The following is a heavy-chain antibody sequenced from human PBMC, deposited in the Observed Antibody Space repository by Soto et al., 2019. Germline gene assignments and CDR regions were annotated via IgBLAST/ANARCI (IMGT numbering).Heavy chain of an antibody. J-gene: IGHJ4*02. D-gene: IGHD3-22*01. V-gene: IGHV4-34*01. Sequence: SETLSLTCAVYGGSFSGYYWSWIRQPPGKGLEWIGEINHSGSTNYNPSLKSRVTISVDTSKNQFSLKLSSVTAADTAVYYCARGRSSGYWGQGTLVTVSS. CDR1: GGSFSGYY. CDR3: ARGRSSGY. CDR2: INHSGST.